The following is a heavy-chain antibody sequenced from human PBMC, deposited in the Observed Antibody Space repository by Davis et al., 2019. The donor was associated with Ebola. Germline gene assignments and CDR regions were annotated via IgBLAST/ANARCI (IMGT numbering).Heavy chain of an antibody. CDR2: INPSSGGT. CDR3: ARGARTRFLEWLLFIPAFDI. V-gene: IGHV1-2*02. Sequence: ASVKVSCKASGYTFTGYYMHWVRQAPGQGLEWMGWINPSSGGTNYAQKFQGRVTMTRDTSISTAYMELSRLRSDDTAVYYCARGARTRFLEWLLFIPAFDIWGQGTMVTVSS. D-gene: IGHD3-3*01. J-gene: IGHJ3*02. CDR1: GYTFTGYY.